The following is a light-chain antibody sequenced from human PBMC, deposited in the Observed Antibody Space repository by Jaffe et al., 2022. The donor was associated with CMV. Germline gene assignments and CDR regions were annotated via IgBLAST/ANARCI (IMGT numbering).Light chain of an antibody. CDR2: KAS. J-gene: IGKJ1*01. Sequence: DIQMTQSPSTLSASAGDRVTITCRASQNINSWLAWYQQKPGKAPKLLIHKASILHTGVPSRFSGSESGTEFTLTISSLQPDDFATYFCQQYNTYSGTFGQGTKVEI. CDR1: QNINSW. V-gene: IGKV1-5*03. CDR3: QQYNTYSGT.